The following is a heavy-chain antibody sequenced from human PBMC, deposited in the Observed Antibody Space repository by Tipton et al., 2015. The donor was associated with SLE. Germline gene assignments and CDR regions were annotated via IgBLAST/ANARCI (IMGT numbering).Heavy chain of an antibody. CDR1: GVPINSNNYY. CDR2: IHYSRDT. Sequence: TLSLTCSVSGVPINSNNYYWGWIRQPPGKGLEWIGYIHYSRDTNYNPSLKSRVTISVDTSKNQLSLKLTSVTAADTAVYYCARGSVVADDYWGQGTLVTVSS. V-gene: IGHV4-61*05. J-gene: IGHJ4*02. D-gene: IGHD2-15*01. CDR3: ARGSVVADDY.